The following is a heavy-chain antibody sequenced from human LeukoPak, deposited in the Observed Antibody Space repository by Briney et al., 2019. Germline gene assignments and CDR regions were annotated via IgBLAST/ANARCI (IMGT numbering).Heavy chain of an antibody. Sequence: ASVKVSCKTSGYTFTDYDITWVRQAPGQGLEWMGRVSPYNGNTYYSQRFQGRVTISKDTSTGTAYMDLRNMRDDDTAMYYCARNGRVRRVVKDLFEYWGQGTLVAVS. V-gene: IGHV1-18*01. D-gene: IGHD3-10*01. CDR1: GYTFTDYD. J-gene: IGHJ4*02. CDR2: VSPYNGNT. CDR3: ARNGRVRRVVKDLFEY.